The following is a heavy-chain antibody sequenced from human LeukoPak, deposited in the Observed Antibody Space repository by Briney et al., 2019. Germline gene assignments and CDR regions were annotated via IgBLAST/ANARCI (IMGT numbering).Heavy chain of an antibody. CDR3: AKETYSSGWYPYFDY. CDR2: ISGSGGST. CDR1: GFTFSSYA. V-gene: IGHV3-23*01. D-gene: IGHD6-19*01. J-gene: IGHJ4*02. Sequence: GGSLRLSCVASGFTFSSYAMSWVRQAPGKGLEWVSGISGSGGSTYYANSVKGRFTISRDNSKNTLFLQMNSLRAEDTAVYYCAKETYSSGWYPYFDYWGQGTLVTVSS.